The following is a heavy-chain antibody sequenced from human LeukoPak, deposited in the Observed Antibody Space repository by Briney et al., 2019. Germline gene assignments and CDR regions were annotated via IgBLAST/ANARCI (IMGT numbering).Heavy chain of an antibody. V-gene: IGHV4-4*07. D-gene: IGHD3-10*01. CDR1: GDSISNFY. CDR3: ARRRYYGSGSYYKTFYYMDV. J-gene: IGHJ6*03. Sequence: SETLSLTCTVSGDSISNFYWSWIRQPAGKGLEWIGRIYTSGSTNYNPSLKSRVTMSVDTSKNQFSLKLSSVTAADTAVYYCARRRYYGSGSYYKTFYYMDVWGKGTTVTSSS. CDR2: IYTSGST.